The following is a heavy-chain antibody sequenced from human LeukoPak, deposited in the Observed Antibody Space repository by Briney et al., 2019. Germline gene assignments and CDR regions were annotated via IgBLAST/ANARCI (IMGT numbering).Heavy chain of an antibody. J-gene: IGHJ6*03. V-gene: IGHV3-9*01. CDR3: AKEGITRYMDV. CDR1: GFTFDDYA. Sequence: GRSLRLSCAASGFTFDDYAMHWVRQAPGKGLEWVSGISWNSGSIGYADSVKGRFTISRDNAKNSLYLQMNSRRAEDTALYYCAKEGITRYMDVWGKGTTVTISS. CDR2: ISWNSGSI. D-gene: IGHD3-3*01.